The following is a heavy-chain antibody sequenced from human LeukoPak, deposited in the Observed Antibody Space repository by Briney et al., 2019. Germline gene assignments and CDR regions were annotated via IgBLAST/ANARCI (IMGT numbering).Heavy chain of an antibody. J-gene: IGHJ4*02. Sequence: ASVNVSCKASGYTFTGYYIHWVRQAPGQGLEWMGWINPHSGDTNYAQKFQGRVTMTRDTSITTAYMELSRLIYDDTAVYYCARQEAAEDYWGQGTLVTVSS. V-gene: IGHV1-2*02. CDR1: GYTFTGYY. CDR3: ARQEAAEDY. D-gene: IGHD6-13*01. CDR2: INPHSGDT.